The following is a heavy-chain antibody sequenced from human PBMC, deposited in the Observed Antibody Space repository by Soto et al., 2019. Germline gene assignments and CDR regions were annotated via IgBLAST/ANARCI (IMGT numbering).Heavy chain of an antibody. D-gene: IGHD3-16*01. CDR2: ISYDGSNK. CDR1: GFTFSSYG. Sequence: QVQLVESGGGVVQPGRSLRLSCAASGFTFSSYGMHRVRQAPGKGLEWVAVISYDGSNKYYADSVKGRFTISRDNSKNTLYLQMNSLRAEDTAVYYCAKDTDYDYIWGREGFDYWGQGTLVTVSS. J-gene: IGHJ4*02. CDR3: AKDTDYDYIWGREGFDY. V-gene: IGHV3-30*18.